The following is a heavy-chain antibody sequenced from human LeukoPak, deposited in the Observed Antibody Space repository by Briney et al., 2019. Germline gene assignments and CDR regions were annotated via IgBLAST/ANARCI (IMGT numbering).Heavy chain of an antibody. Sequence: GGPLRLSXAASGFTFSDYYMSWIRQAPGKGLEWVSYISSSGSTIYYADSVKGRFTISRDNAKNSLYLQMNSLRAEDTAVYYCARVGDPYYYYMDVWGKGTTVTVSS. CDR2: ISSSGSTI. J-gene: IGHJ6*03. CDR1: GFTFSDYY. V-gene: IGHV3-11*04. CDR3: ARVGDPYYYYMDV.